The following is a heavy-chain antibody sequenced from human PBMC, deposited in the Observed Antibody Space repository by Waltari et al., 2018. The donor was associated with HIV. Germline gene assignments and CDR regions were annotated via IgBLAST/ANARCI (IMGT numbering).Heavy chain of an antibody. CDR2: INHSGST. V-gene: IGHV4-34*01. CDR1: GWCFDGYY. Sequence: QVQLQQWGAGLLKPSETLSLTCAVYGWCFDGYYWSWIRQPPGKGLEWMGEINHSGSTNYNPSLKSRVTISVDTSKNQFSLKLSSVTAADTAVYYCAVETGTHDPFDYWGQGTLVTVSS. CDR3: AVETGTHDPFDY. D-gene: IGHD1-7*01. J-gene: IGHJ4*02.